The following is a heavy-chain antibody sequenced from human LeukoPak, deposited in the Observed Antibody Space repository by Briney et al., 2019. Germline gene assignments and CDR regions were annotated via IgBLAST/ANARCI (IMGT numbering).Heavy chain of an antibody. D-gene: IGHD3-10*01. J-gene: IGHJ4*02. V-gene: IGHV1-46*03. CDR2: LNPSGSST. CDR3: ARSMIRGVNYYFDY. Sequence: GASVKVSCKASGDIFTSYYLHGVRQATGQWLEWMGMLNPSGSSTSYAQKFQGRVTVTRDTSTSTVYMELSSLRSEDTAVYYCARSMIRGVNYYFDYWGQGTLVAVSS. CDR1: GDIFTSYY.